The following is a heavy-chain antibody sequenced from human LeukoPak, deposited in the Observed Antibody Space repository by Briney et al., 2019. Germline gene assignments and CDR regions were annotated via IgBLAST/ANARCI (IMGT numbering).Heavy chain of an antibody. CDR1: GFTFSSYA. J-gene: IGHJ4*02. CDR2: ISGSGDST. D-gene: IGHD5-24*01. CDR3: AKHIQRWLQSFDY. Sequence: GGSLRLSCAASGFTFSSYAMSWVRQAPGKGLEWVSVISGSGDSTYYADSVKGRFTISRDNSKNTLYLQMNSLRAEDTAVYYCAKHIQRWLQSFDYWGQGTLVTVSS. V-gene: IGHV3-23*01.